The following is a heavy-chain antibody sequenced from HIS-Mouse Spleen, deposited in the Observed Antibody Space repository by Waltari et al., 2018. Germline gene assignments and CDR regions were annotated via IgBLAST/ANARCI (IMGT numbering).Heavy chain of an antibody. CDR3: ARPSIVGATNYFDY. Sequence: QVQLQQWGAGLLKPSETLSLTCAVHGGSFSGYYWIWIRQPPGKGLEWIGEINHSGSTNYNPSLKSRVTISVDTSKNQFSLKLSSVTAADTAVYYCARPSIVGATNYFDYWGQGTLVTVSS. J-gene: IGHJ4*02. V-gene: IGHV4-34*01. D-gene: IGHD1-26*01. CDR1: GGSFSGYY. CDR2: INHSGST.